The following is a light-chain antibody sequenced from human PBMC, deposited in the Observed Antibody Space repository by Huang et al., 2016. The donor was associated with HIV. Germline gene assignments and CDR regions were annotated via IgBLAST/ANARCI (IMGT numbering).Light chain of an antibody. J-gene: IGKJ2*01. V-gene: IGKV1-39*01. Sequence: DIQMTQSPSSLSASVGDRVTITCRASKTINKYLNWYQQKPGKAPKLLIFAASSFQSGVPSKFSGSVSVTDFTLTISSLQPEYFATYYCQQSYNTPSTFGQGTRLEIK. CDR1: KTINKY. CDR2: AAS. CDR3: QQSYNTPST.